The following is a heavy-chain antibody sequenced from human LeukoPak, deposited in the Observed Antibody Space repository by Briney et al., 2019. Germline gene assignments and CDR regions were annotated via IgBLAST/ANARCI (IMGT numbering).Heavy chain of an antibody. CDR1: GFTFSSYA. CDR3: AKDGITMVRGVTAEVDY. J-gene: IGHJ4*02. CDR2: ISYDGNNK. Sequence: GRSLRLSCAASGFTFSSYAMHWVRQAPGKGLEWVAVISYDGNNKYYADSVKGRFTISRDNSKNTLYLQMNSLRAEDTAVYYCAKDGITMVRGVTAEVDYWGQGTLVTVSS. D-gene: IGHD3-10*01. V-gene: IGHV3-30*04.